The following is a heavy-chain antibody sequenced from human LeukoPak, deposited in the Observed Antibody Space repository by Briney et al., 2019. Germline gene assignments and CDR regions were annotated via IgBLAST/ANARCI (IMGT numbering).Heavy chain of an antibody. CDR3: ARRGPPYYYYGMDV. J-gene: IGHJ6*02. CDR1: GYTFTSYD. V-gene: IGHV1-8*01. CDR2: MNPNSGNT. Sequence: ASVKVSCKASGYTFTSYDISWVRQATGQGLEWMGWMNPNSGNTGYAQKFQGRVTMTRNTSISTAYMELSSLRSEDTAVYYCARRGPPYYYYGMDVWGQGTTVTVSS.